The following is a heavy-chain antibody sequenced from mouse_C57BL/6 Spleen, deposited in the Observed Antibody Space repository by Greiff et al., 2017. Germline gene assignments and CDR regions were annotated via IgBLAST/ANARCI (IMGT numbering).Heavy chain of an antibody. CDR1: GFTFSDYG. J-gene: IGHJ3*01. D-gene: IGHD2-2*01. V-gene: IGHV5-17*01. CDR2: ISSGSSTI. Sequence: VQVVESGGGLVKPGGSLKLSCAASGFTFSDYGMHWVRQAPEKGLEWVAYISSGSSTIYYADTVKGRFTISRDNAKNTLFLQMTSLRSEDTAMYYCARGSTMVTTGFAYWGQGTLVTVSA. CDR3: ARGSTMVTTGFAY.